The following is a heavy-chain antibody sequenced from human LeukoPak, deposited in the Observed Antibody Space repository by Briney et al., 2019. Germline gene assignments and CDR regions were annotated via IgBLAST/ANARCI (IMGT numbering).Heavy chain of an antibody. D-gene: IGHD6-19*01. V-gene: IGHV4-4*07. CDR3: ARARYDSSGWYNWFDP. CDR1: GGSISSYY. CDR2: IYTNGNT. J-gene: IGHJ5*02. Sequence: SETLSLTCTVSGGSISSYYWSWIRQPAGKGLEWIGRIYTNGNTNYNPSLKSRVTMSVDTSKNQFSLKLSSVTAADTAVYYCARARYDSSGWYNWFDPWGQGTLVTVSS.